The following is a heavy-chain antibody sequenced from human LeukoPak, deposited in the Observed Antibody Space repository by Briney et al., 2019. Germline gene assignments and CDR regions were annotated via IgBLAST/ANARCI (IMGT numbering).Heavy chain of an antibody. J-gene: IGHJ5*02. V-gene: IGHV3-11*01. CDR1: GFTFRDYY. CDR2: ISSSGSTI. Sequence: GGSLRLFCAASGFTFRDYYMSWIRQAPGKGLEWVSYISSSGSTIYYADSVKGRFTISRDNAKNSLYLQMNSLRAEDTAVYYCARDQVSSWYVGVYGWFDPWGQGTLVTVSS. D-gene: IGHD6-13*01. CDR3: ARDQVSSWYVGVYGWFDP.